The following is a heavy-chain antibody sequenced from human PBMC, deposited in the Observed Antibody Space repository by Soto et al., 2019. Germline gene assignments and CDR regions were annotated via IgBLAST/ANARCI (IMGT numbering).Heavy chain of an antibody. CDR3: ARHADGDDYYYYYGMDV. CDR1: GGSISSGGYS. V-gene: IGHV4-31*11. CDR2: IYYSGTT. D-gene: IGHD4-17*01. J-gene: IGHJ6*02. Sequence: SETLSLTCAVSGGSISSGGYSWSWVRQHPGKGLEWIGYIYYSGTTNYNPSLKSRVTISVDTSKNQFSLKASDTAMYYCARHADGDDYYYYYGMDVWGQGTTVTVSS.